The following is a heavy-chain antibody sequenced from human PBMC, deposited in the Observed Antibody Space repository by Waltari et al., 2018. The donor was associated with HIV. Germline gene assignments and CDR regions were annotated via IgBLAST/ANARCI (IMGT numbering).Heavy chain of an antibody. CDR2: ISWNSGSI. V-gene: IGHV3-9*01. J-gene: IGHJ4*02. CDR1: GFTFDDYA. CDR3: AKGLKLELRGSGVDY. Sequence: EVQLVESGGGLVQPGRSLRLSCAASGFTFDDYAMHWVRQAPGKGLEWVSGISWNSGSIGYADSVKGRFTISRDNAKNSLYLQMNSLRAEDTALYYCAKGLKLELRGSGVDYWGQGTLVTVSS. D-gene: IGHD1-7*01.